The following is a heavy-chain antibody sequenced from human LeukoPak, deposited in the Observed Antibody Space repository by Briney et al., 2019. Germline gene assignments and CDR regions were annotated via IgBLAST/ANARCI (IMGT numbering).Heavy chain of an antibody. J-gene: IGHJ4*02. D-gene: IGHD3-3*01. CDR1: GFTFSSYA. CDR2: ISGSGGST. CDR3: AREPDYDFWSGYTDY. V-gene: IGHV3-23*01. Sequence: GGSLRLSCAASGFTFSSYAMSWVRQAPGKGLEWVSAISGSGGSTYYADSVKGRFTISRDNSKNTLYLQMNSLRAEDTAVYYCAREPDYDFWSGYTDYWGQGTLVTVSS.